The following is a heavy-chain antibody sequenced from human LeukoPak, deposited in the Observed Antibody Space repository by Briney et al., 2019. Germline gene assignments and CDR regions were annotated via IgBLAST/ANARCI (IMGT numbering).Heavy chain of an antibody. CDR3: ARVPERRDYGSGSYYYYYGMDV. J-gene: IGHJ6*02. Sequence: PSETLSLTSTVSGGSISSSSYYWGWIRQPPGKGLEWIGSIYYSGSTYYNPSLKSRVTISVDTSKNQFSLKLSSVTAADTAVYYCARVPERRDYGSGSYYYYYGMDVWGQGTTVTVSS. CDR1: GGSISSSSYY. CDR2: IYYSGST. V-gene: IGHV4-39*01. D-gene: IGHD3-10*01.